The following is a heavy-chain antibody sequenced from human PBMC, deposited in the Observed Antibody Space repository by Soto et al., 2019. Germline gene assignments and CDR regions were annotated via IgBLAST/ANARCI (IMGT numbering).Heavy chain of an antibody. CDR1: GVTFDDDY. CDR3: ARTGSSWLKTRFED. CDR2: ISSSSSYT. Sequence: NPRRSPRLSCAAHGVTFDDDYMSWVRQAPGKGLEWVSYISSSSSYTNYADSVKGRFTISRDNAKNSLYLQMNSLRAEDTAVYYCARTGSSWLKTRFEDWGPGTPVT. D-gene: IGHD6-13*01. J-gene: IGHJ4*02. V-gene: IGHV3-11*03.